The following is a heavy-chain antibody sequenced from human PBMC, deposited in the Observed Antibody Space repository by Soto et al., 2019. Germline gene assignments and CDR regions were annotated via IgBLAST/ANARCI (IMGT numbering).Heavy chain of an antibody. J-gene: IGHJ6*02. CDR2: VYARGAT. V-gene: IGHV4-59*10. Sequence: SETLSLTCSVSGASITSYYWSWIRQSAGEGLQWIGRVYARGATNYNPPPKSRVTISGDTSKNQFSLKLTSVTAADTAVYYCARSSGDDFFYYGMDVWGHGTTVTVSS. CDR3: ARSSGDDFFYYGMDV. D-gene: IGHD4-17*01. CDR1: GASITSYY.